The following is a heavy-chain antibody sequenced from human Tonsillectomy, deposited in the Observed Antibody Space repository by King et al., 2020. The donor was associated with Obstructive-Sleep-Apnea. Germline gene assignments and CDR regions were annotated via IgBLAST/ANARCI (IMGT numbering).Heavy chain of an antibody. Sequence: QLQESDPGLVKPSETLSLTCTVSGGSISSSGYYWGWIRQPPGKGLEWIGSIYYSGSTYYNPSLKSRVTISVDTSKNQFSLKVSSVTAADTAVYYCARVPLHYSSSFNWGQGTLVTVSS. CDR2: IYYSGST. J-gene: IGHJ4*02. CDR3: ARVPLHYSSSFN. V-gene: IGHV4-39*07. D-gene: IGHD6-13*01. CDR1: GGSISSSGYY.